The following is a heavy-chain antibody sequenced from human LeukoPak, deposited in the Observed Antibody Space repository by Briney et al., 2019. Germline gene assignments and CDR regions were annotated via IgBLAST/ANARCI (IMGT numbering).Heavy chain of an antibody. CDR1: GGSISSYY. CDR2: IYYSGST. D-gene: IGHD3-3*01. V-gene: IGHV4-59*01. J-gene: IGHJ4*02. Sequence: PSETLSLTCIVSGGSISSYYWSWIRQPPGKGLEWIGYIYYSGSTDYNPSLKSRVTMSVDTSKNQFSLKLSSVTAADTAVYYCARGSYDFWSGYYFDYWGQGTLVTVSS. CDR3: ARGSYDFWSGYYFDY.